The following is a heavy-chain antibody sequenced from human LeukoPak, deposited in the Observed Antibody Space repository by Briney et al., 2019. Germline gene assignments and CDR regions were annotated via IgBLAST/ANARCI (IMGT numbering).Heavy chain of an antibody. D-gene: IGHD3-22*01. Sequence: QPGGSLRLSCAASGFTFSSYAMNWVRQAPGKGLEWVSAISGSGGSTYYADSVKGRFTISRDNSKNTLYLQMNSLRAEDTAVYYCAKDQRITMIVVDPVGVVDYWGQGTLVTVSS. V-gene: IGHV3-23*01. CDR3: AKDQRITMIVVDPVGVVDY. CDR2: ISGSGGST. CDR1: GFTFSSYA. J-gene: IGHJ4*02.